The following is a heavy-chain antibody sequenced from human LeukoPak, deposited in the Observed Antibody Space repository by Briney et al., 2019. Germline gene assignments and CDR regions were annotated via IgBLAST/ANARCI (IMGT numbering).Heavy chain of an antibody. CDR1: GYTFTSYG. CDR3: ARDRDYYGSGSYYY. V-gene: IGHV1-18*01. D-gene: IGHD3-10*01. Sequence: GASVKVSCKASGYTFTSYGISWVRQAPGQGLEWMGWISAYNGNTNYAQKLQGRVTMTTDTSTSTAYMELRSLRSDDTAVYYCARDRDYYGSGSYYYWGQGTLVTVSS. J-gene: IGHJ4*02. CDR2: ISAYNGNT.